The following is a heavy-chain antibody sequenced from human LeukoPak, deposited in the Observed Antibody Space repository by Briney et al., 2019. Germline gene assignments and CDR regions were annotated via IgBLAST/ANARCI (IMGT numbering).Heavy chain of an antibody. CDR1: GFTFSSHA. Sequence: PGGSLRLSCGASGFTFSSHAMSWVRQAPGKGLEWVSVISGSCGSTYYADSVRGRCTLSRDNYKNTLYLQMNSLRAEDTAVYYCAKSQGRERPTFFPQGQRTKGYFDYWGQGTLVTVSS. D-gene: IGHD2/OR15-2a*01. V-gene: IGHV3-23*01. CDR2: ISGSCGST. J-gene: IGHJ4*02. CDR3: AKSQGRERPTFFPQGQRTKGYFDY.